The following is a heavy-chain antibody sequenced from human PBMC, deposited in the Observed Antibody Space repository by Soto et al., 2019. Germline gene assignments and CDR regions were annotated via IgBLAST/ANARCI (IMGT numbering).Heavy chain of an antibody. V-gene: IGHV3-30*18. J-gene: IGHJ4*02. CDR2: ISYDGSNK. CDR3: AKNGYSYELGGPDY. CDR1: GFMFSSYG. D-gene: IGHD5-18*01. Sequence: QVQLVESGGGVVQPGRSLRLSCAASGFMFSSYGMHWVRQAPGKGLECVAVISYDGSNKYYSDSVKGRFTISRDKSKNTLYLQMKSLRAEDTAVYHCAKNGYSYELGGPDYWGQGTLVTVSS.